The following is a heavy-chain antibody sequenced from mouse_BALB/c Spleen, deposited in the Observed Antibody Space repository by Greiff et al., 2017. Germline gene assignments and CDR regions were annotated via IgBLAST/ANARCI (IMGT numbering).Heavy chain of an antibody. CDR2: INSNGGST. CDR3: ARDHGDNWYGEV. CDR1: GFTFSSYG. V-gene: IGHV5-6-3*01. Sequence: EVQLVESGGGLVQPGGSLKLSCAASGFTFSSYGMSWVRQTPDKRLELVATINSNGGSTYYPDSVKGRFTISRDNAKNTLYLQMSSLKSEDTAMYYCARDHGDNWYGEVGGAGTTVTVAS. J-gene: IGHJ1*01. D-gene: IGHD2-13*01.